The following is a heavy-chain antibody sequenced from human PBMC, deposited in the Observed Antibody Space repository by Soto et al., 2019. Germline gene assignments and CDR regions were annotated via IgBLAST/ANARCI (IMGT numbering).Heavy chain of an antibody. D-gene: IGHD2-2*01. CDR3: ARVRRDGNTGYARDV. V-gene: IGHV3-7*05. CDR2: IRQDGSGE. J-gene: IGHJ6*02. CDR1: GFTFSNYW. Sequence: EVQLVESGGGLVQPGGSLRLSCSVSGFTFSNYWMNWVRQAPGKGLEWVANIRQDGSGENYVDSAKGRFIISRDNANNLLYLQMNSMRVEDTAIYYCARVRRDGNTGYARDVWGLGTTVSVSS.